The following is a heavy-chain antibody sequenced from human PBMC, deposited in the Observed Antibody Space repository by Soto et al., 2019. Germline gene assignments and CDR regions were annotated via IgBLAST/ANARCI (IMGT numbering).Heavy chain of an antibody. Sequence: ASVKVSCKTSGYTFSNYALSWVRQAPGQGLEWMGWINPNSGGTNYAQKFQGWVTMTRDTSISTAYMELSRLRSDDTAVYYCARDIHYGMDVWGQGTTVTVSS. CDR3: ARDIHYGMDV. CDR1: GYTFSNYA. J-gene: IGHJ6*02. CDR2: INPNSGGT. V-gene: IGHV1-2*04.